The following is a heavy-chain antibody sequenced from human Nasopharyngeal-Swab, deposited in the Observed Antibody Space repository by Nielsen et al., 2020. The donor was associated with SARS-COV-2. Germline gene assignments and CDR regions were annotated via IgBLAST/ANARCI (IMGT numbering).Heavy chain of an antibody. V-gene: IGHV3-33*01. Sequence: GGSLRLSCAASGFTFSSYGMHWVRQAPGKGLEWVAVIWYDGSNKYYADSVKGRLTISRDNSKNTLYLQMNSLRAEDTAVYYCARTWIRVPDAFDIWGQGTMVTVSS. CDR3: ARTWIRVPDAFDI. CDR1: GFTFSSYG. CDR2: IWYDGSNK. J-gene: IGHJ3*02. D-gene: IGHD5-18*01.